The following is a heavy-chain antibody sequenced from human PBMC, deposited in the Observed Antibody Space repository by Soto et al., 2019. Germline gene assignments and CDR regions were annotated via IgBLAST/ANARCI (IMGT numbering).Heavy chain of an antibody. J-gene: IGHJ4*02. CDR2: IYYSGST. CDR3: ARQIRSTTGTPYYFDY. D-gene: IGHD1-1*01. Sequence: SETLSLTCTVSGGSISSSSYYWGWIRQPPGKGLEWIGSIYYSGSTYYNPSLKSRVTISVDTSKNQFSLKLSSVTAADTAVYYCARQIRSTTGTPYYFDYWGQGTLVTVSS. CDR1: GGSISSSSYY. V-gene: IGHV4-39*01.